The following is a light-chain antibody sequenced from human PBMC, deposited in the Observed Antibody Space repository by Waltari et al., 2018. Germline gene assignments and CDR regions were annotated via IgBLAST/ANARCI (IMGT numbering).Light chain of an antibody. J-gene: IGKJ1*01. V-gene: IGKV3-20*01. CDR3: QNYVRLPAT. CDR1: QSVARA. Sequence: EIVLTQSPGTLSLSPGERATLSCRASQSVARALAWYQQKPGQPPWLLIYNTYTRATGVPDRFSGGGSGTDFSLTISRLEPEDFAVYYCQNYVRLPATFGQGTKVEIK. CDR2: NTY.